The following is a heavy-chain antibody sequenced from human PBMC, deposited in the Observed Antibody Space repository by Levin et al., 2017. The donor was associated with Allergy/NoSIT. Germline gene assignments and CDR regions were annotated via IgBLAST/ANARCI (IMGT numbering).Heavy chain of an antibody. J-gene: IGHJ4*02. CDR2: IIPFFDTA. V-gene: IGHV1-69*06. D-gene: IGHD5-18*01. CDR1: GDTFSNYA. CDR3: AARRAYSYGSYFYY. Sequence: VASVKVSCKVSGDTFSNYAISWVRQAPGQGLEWMGGIIPFFDTAKYAQKFQGTVTITADKSTSTAYMELSSLRSADTAVFYCAARRAYSYGSYFYYWGQGTLVNVSS.